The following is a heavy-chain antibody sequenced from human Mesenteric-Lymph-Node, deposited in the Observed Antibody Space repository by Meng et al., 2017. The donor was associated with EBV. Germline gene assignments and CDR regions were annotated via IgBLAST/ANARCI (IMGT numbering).Heavy chain of an antibody. CDR3: ARGTVASTHLDY. Sequence: QVQLVESGPGVVKPSGSLTVTCAASGGTISSSNLCRLGQAPRGRGLGGSWTNADSGSTKYTQSLKGSVTISVDKFKSQSSLKLSSVSAADTAVYYCARGTVASTHLDYWGHGTLVTVSS. J-gene: IGHJ4*01. CDR2: NADSGST. CDR1: GGTISSSNL. D-gene: IGHD2-2*01. V-gene: IGHV4-4*02.